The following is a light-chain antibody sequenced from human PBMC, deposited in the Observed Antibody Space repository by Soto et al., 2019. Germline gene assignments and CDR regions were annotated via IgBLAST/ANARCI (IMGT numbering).Light chain of an antibody. CDR3: QQYSSHLGIT. V-gene: IGKV1-5*03. Sequence: DIQMTQSPSTLSASVGDRVTITCRASESISSWLAWYQQKLGKAPKLLIYKASSLESGVPSRFSGSGSGTEFTLTISSLQPDDFATYYCQQYSSHLGITFGPGTKVDIK. CDR1: ESISSW. CDR2: KAS. J-gene: IGKJ3*01.